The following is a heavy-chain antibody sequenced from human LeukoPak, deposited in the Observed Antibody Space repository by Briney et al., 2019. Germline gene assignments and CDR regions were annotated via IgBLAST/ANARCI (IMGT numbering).Heavy chain of an antibody. Sequence: SETLSLTCTVSGGSISSYYWSWIRQPPGKGLEWIGYIYYSGSTNYNPSLKSRVTISVDTSKNQFSLKLSSVTAADTAVYYCATKGSYYSRATNWFDPWGQGTLVTVSS. D-gene: IGHD3-10*01. CDR1: GGSISSYY. CDR2: IYYSGST. CDR3: ATKGSYYSRATNWFDP. V-gene: IGHV4-59*12. J-gene: IGHJ5*02.